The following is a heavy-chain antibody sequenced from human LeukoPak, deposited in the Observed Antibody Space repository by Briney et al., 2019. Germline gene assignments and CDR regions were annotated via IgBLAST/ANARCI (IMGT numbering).Heavy chain of an antibody. CDR1: GFTFNNYA. CDR2: IFGSGGSA. Sequence: PGGSLRLSCVASGFTFNNYAMYWVRQAPGEGLEWVSGIFGSGGSAHYADSVKGRFTISRDNSKNTVYLQINSLRVEDTAVYYCGKTTTGYSSGRYPGWPVDYWGQGSLVTVSS. CDR3: GKTTTGYSSGRYPGWPVDY. V-gene: IGHV3-23*01. J-gene: IGHJ4*02. D-gene: IGHD6-19*01.